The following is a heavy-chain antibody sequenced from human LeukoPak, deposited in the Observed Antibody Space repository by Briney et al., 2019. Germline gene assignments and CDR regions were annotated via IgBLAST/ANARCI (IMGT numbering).Heavy chain of an antibody. CDR3: ARIHGYSSSWVFDY. D-gene: IGHD6-13*01. Sequence: SGPPLVNPTQTLTLTCTFSGFSLSTSGMCVSWIRQPPGLDWEYHARIVWDDDKFYSTSLKTRLTISKDTSKNQVVLTMTNMDPVDTATYYCARIHGYSSSWVFDYWGQGTLVAVCS. V-gene: IGHV2-70*17. CDR1: GFSLSTSGMC. J-gene: IGHJ4*02. CDR2: IVWDDDK.